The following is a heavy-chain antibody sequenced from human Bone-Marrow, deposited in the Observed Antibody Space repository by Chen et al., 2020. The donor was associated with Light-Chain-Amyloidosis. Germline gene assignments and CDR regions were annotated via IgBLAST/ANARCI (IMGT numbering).Heavy chain of an antibody. CDR1: GGPITSSGYY. CDR3: ARNCTSEIRGGWFDP. Sequence: QLQLQEAGPGLVKPSETLSLTCTISGGPITSSGYYWGWFRQPPGKGLEWVATVYYGGSTYYNPALKNRVLISVDTSRNQFSLKLASVTAPDTAVYFCARNCTSEIRGGWFDPWGPGTLVTVSS. D-gene: IGHD2-8*01. V-gene: IGHV4-39*01. J-gene: IGHJ5*02. CDR2: VYYGGST.